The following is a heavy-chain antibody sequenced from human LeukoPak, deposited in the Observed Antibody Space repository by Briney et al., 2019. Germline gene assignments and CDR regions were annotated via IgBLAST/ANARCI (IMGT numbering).Heavy chain of an antibody. CDR3: ARLPRTSRSGGSPY. CDR1: GGSISSSSYY. J-gene: IGHJ4*02. D-gene: IGHD2-15*01. V-gene: IGHV4-39*01. Sequence: SETLSLTCTVSGGSISSSSYYWGWIRQPPGKGLEWIGSIYCSGSTYYNPSLKSRVTISVDTSKNQFSLKLSSVTAADTAVYYCARLPRTSRSGGSPYWGQGTLVTVSS. CDR2: IYCSGST.